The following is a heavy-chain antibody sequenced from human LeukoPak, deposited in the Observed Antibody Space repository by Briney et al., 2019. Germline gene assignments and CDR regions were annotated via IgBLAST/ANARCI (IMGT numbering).Heavy chain of an antibody. CDR1: GFTFSSYS. CDR2: ITSSSSTI. J-gene: IGHJ4*02. D-gene: IGHD6-19*01. CDR3: AKAPILVAGSFDY. V-gene: IGHV3-48*01. Sequence: PGGSLRLSCAASGFTFSSYSMNWVRQAPGKGLEWVSYITSSSSTIQYADSAKGRFTISRDNSKNTLYLQMNSLRAEDTAVYYCAKAPILVAGSFDYWGQGTLVTVSS.